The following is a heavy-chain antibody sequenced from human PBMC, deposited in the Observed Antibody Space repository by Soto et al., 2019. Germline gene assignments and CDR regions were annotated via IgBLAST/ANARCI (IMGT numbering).Heavy chain of an antibody. Sequence: GGSLRLSCAASGFDFRKYAMHWVRQSPGKGPEWVAITSDDGDIQYYADSVKGRFTISRDNSKNTLYLQMTTLRSEDAAVYFCARAVDAAMDTLDYWGQGTLVTVSS. V-gene: IGHV3-30-3*01. J-gene: IGHJ4*02. CDR3: ARAVDAAMDTLDY. D-gene: IGHD5-18*01. CDR1: GFDFRKYA. CDR2: TSDDGDIQ.